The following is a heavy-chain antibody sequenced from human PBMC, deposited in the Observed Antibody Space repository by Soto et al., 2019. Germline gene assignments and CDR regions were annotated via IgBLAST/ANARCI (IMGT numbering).Heavy chain of an antibody. Sequence: SETLSLTCTVSGNSISSADYYWSWIRQPPGKGLEWIGNIQSSGTSYNNPSPKSRVTISADTSKNQFSLKLSSVTAADTAVYYCARGIAARPASLGMDVWGKGTTV. CDR3: ARGIAARPASLGMDV. CDR2: IQSSGTS. D-gene: IGHD6-6*01. CDR1: GNSISSADYY. V-gene: IGHV4-30-4*01. J-gene: IGHJ6*04.